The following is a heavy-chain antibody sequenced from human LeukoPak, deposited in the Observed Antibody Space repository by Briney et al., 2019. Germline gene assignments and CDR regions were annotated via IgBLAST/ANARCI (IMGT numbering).Heavy chain of an antibody. Sequence: GGSLRLSCAASGFTFSSYSMNWVRQAPGKGLEWVSSISSSSSYIFYADSVKGRFTISRGNAKNSLYLQMNSLRAEDTAVYYCARGEVVGTTTGVDYWGQGPLVTVPS. CDR2: ISSSSSYI. CDR3: ARGEVVGTTTGVDY. D-gene: IGHD1-26*01. CDR1: GFTFSSYS. V-gene: IGHV3-21*01. J-gene: IGHJ4*02.